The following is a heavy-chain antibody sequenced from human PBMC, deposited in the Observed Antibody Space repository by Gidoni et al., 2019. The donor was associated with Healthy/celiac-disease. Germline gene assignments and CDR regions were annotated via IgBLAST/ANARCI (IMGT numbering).Heavy chain of an antibody. Sequence: QVQLVQSGAEVKKPGSSVKVSCKASGGTFSSYAISWVRQAPGQGLEWMGRIIPILGIANYAQKFQGRVTITADKSTSTAYMELSSLRSEDTAVYYCARGLKNGGTLDYWGQGTLVTVSS. J-gene: IGHJ4*02. CDR2: IIPILGIA. V-gene: IGHV1-69*04. CDR3: ARGLKNGGTLDY. D-gene: IGHD2-15*01. CDR1: GGTFSSYA.